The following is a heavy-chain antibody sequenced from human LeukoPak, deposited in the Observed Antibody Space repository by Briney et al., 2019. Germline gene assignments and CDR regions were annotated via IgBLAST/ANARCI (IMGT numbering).Heavy chain of an antibody. D-gene: IGHD6-13*01. J-gene: IGHJ5*02. Sequence: SETLSLTCTMSGGSISTYYWTWIRQPPGKGLEWIGYIYYSGSTNYNPSLKSRVTMSVDTSKNQFSLKLSSVTAADTAVYYCARDHKSSWYGGWFDPWGQGTLVTVSS. CDR3: ARDHKSSWYGGWFDP. V-gene: IGHV4-59*12. CDR1: GGSISTYY. CDR2: IYYSGST.